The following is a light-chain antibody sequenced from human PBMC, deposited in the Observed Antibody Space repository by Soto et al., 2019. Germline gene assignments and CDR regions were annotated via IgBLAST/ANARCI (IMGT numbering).Light chain of an antibody. CDR1: SSNIGAGYA. Sequence: QSVLTQPPSVSGAPGQRVTISCTGSSSNIGAGYAVHWYQQLPGSAPKLLIYVNDNRPSGVSDRFSGSKSGTSASLAITGLQAEDEADYYCQSYDSSLSGDVFGTGTKLTVL. CDR2: VND. CDR3: QSYDSSLSGDV. J-gene: IGLJ1*01. V-gene: IGLV1-40*01.